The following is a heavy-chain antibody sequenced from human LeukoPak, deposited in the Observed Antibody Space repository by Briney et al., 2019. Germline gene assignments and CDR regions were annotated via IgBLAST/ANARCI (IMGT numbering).Heavy chain of an antibody. J-gene: IGHJ3*02. CDR3: AREKLELSRNDAFDI. Sequence: PSETLSLTCTVSGGSISSYYWSWIRQPPGKGLEWIGYIHYSGSTNYNPSLKSRVTISVDTSKNQFSLKLSSVTAADTAVYYCAREKLELSRNDAFDIWGQGTLVTVSS. V-gene: IGHV4-59*01. CDR2: IHYSGST. CDR1: GGSISSYY. D-gene: IGHD1-7*01.